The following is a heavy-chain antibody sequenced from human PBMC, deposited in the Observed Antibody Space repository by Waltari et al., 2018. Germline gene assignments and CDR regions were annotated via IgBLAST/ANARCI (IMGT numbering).Heavy chain of an antibody. CDR2: INHSGST. D-gene: IGHD3-22*01. V-gene: IGHV4-34*01. CDR3: AREKYYYDSSGYRARSDKRARFDY. CDR1: GGSFSGYY. J-gene: IGHJ4*02. Sequence: QVQLQQWGAGLLKPSEPLSLTCAVHGGSFSGYYWRWIRQPPGKWLECIGEINHSGSTNYNPSLKSRVTISVDTSKNQFYLKLSSVTAADTAVYYCAREKYYYDSSGYRARSDKRARFDYWGQGTLVTVSS.